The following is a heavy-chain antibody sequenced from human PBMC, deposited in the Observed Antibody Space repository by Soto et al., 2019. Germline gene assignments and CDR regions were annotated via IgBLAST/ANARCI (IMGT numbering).Heavy chain of an antibody. CDR1: GGTFSSYA. D-gene: IGHD6-25*01. Sequence: QVQLVQSGAEVKKPGSSVKVSCKASGGTFSSYAISWVRQAPGQGLEWMGGIIPIFGTANYAQKFQGRVTITADESTSTAYMALSSLRSEDTAVYYCARQGAALRDYYYGMDVWGQGTTVTASS. CDR3: ARQGAALRDYYYGMDV. V-gene: IGHV1-69*12. J-gene: IGHJ6*02. CDR2: IIPIFGTA.